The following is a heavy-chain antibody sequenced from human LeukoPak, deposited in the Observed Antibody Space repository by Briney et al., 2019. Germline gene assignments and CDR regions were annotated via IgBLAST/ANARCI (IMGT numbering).Heavy chain of an antibody. V-gene: IGHV4-39*07. D-gene: IGHD1-26*01. J-gene: IGHJ3*02. CDR1: GVSISSSNSY. Sequence: SETLSLTCTVSGVSISSSNSYWGWIRQPPGKGLEWIGHLYHSGDTYYNPSLKSRVAISVDTSENQFSLKLSSVTAADTAVYYCAGTYSLYDPFDIWGQGTMVTVSS. CDR3: AGTYSLYDPFDI. CDR2: LYHSGDT.